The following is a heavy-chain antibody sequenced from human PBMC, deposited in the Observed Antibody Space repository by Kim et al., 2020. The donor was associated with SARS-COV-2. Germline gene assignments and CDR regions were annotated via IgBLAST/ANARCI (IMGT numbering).Heavy chain of an antibody. V-gene: IGHV3-30*01. D-gene: IGHD5-12*01. Sequence: KYYADSGKGRFTISRDNSKNTLYLQMNSLRAEDTAVYYGAREFLRWLQGYWGQGTLVTVSS. CDR2: K. J-gene: IGHJ4*02. CDR3: AREFLRWLQGY.